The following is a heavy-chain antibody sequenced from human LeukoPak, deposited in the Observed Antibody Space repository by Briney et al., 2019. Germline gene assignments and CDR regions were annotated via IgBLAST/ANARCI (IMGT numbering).Heavy chain of an antibody. CDR2: IYYGGST. D-gene: IGHD6-13*01. CDR3: ARLSGYSGSWPPNAFDI. V-gene: IGHV4-39*01. J-gene: IGHJ3*02. Sequence: PAETLSLTCTVSGGSIGSSSNYWGWIRQPPGKGLEWIANIYYGGSTYYNPSLKSRVTISVDTSKNQFSLKLSSVTAADTAVYYCARLSGYSGSWPPNAFDIWGQGTMVTVSS. CDR1: GGSIGSSSNY.